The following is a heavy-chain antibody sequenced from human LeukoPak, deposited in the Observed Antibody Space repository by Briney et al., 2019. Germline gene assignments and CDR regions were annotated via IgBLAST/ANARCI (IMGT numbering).Heavy chain of an antibody. J-gene: IGHJ4*02. CDR1: GFTFSSYA. Sequence: GGSLRLSCAASGFTFSSYAMHWVRQAPGKGLEWVAVISYDGSNKYYADSVKGRFTISRDNSKNTLYLQMNSLRAEDTAVYYCASSRVIHCITTGCYASFYQWGQGTLVTVSS. V-gene: IGHV3-30-3*01. D-gene: IGHD2-2*01. CDR2: ISYDGSNK. CDR3: ASSRVIHCITTGCYASFYQ.